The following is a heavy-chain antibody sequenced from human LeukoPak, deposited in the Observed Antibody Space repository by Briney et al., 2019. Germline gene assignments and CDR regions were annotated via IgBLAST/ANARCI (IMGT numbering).Heavy chain of an antibody. Sequence: SETLSLTCAVYGGSFSGYYWSWIRQPPGKGLEWIGEINHSGSTNYNPSLKSRVTISVDTSKNQFSLKLSSVTAAGTAVYYCARADSSGYYGDYWGQGTLVTVSS. V-gene: IGHV4-34*01. CDR3: ARADSSGYYGDY. D-gene: IGHD3-22*01. CDR1: GGSFSGYY. CDR2: INHSGST. J-gene: IGHJ4*02.